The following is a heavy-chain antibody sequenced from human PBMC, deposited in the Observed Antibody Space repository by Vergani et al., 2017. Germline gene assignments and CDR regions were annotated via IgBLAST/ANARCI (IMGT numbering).Heavy chain of an antibody. CDR1: GGSISSSNS. CDR2: IYHSGST. CDR3: ARDGGITMVRGHNWFDP. D-gene: IGHD3-10*01. Sequence: QVQLQESGPGLVKPSGTLSLTCAVPGGSISSSNSWSWVSKPPGKGLEWFGEIYHSGSTNYNPSLKSRVTISVDKSKNQFSLKLSSVTAADTAVYYCARDGGITMVRGHNWFDPWGQGTLVTVSS. J-gene: IGHJ5*02. V-gene: IGHV4-4*02.